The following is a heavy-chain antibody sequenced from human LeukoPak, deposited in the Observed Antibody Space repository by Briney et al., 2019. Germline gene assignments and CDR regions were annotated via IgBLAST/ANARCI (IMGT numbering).Heavy chain of an antibody. V-gene: IGHV3-30*03. CDR2: ISYDGSNK. Sequence: GGSLRLSCAASGFTFSSYGMHWVRQAPGKGLEWVAVISYDGSNKNYADSVKGRFTISRDNSKNTLYLQMNSLRAEDTAVYYCARTTYSGYGRSNYYYYMDVWGKGTTVTVSS. D-gene: IGHD5-12*01. J-gene: IGHJ6*03. CDR1: GFTFSSYG. CDR3: ARTTYSGYGRSNYYYYMDV.